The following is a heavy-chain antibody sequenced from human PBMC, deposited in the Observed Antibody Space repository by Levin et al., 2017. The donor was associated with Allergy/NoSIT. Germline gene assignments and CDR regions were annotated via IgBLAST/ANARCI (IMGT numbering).Heavy chain of an antibody. D-gene: IGHD5-24*01. CDR1: GFTFSSYR. CDR3: ARDRDVEMATIFSPLVDY. V-gene: IGHV3-21*01. Sequence: SCAASGFTFSSYRMNWVRQAPGKGLEWVSSISSSSSYIYYADSVKGRFTISRDNAKNSLYLQMNSLRAEDTAVYYCARDRDVEMATIFSPLVDYWGQGTLVTVSS. CDR2: ISSSSSYI. J-gene: IGHJ4*02.